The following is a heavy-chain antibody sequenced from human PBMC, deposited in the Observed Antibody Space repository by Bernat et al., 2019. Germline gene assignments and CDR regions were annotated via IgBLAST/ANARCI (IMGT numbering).Heavy chain of an antibody. CDR3: AKVGYYGSGSYYNQRNWFDP. CDR2: ISGSGGST. CDR1: GFTFSSYA. D-gene: IGHD3-10*01. J-gene: IGHJ5*02. V-gene: IGHV3-23*01. Sequence: EVQLLESGGGLVQPGGSLRLSCAASGFTFSSYAMSWVRQAPGKGLEWVSAISGSGGSTYYADSVKGRFTISRGNSKNTLYLQMNSLRAEDTAVYYCAKVGYYGSGSYYNQRNWFDPWGQGTLVTVSS.